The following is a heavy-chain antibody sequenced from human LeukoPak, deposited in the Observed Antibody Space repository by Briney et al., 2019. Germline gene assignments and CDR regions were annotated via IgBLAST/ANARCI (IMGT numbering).Heavy chain of an antibody. CDR1: GYTFTSYD. Sequence: ASVKVSCKASGYTFTSYDINWARQATGQGLEWMGWMNPNSGNTGYAQKIQGRVTITRNTSISTAYMELSSLRSEDTAVYYCAREGYCSSTSCYTGFDYWGQGTLVTVSS. V-gene: IGHV1-8*03. J-gene: IGHJ4*02. CDR2: MNPNSGNT. CDR3: AREGYCSSTSCYTGFDY. D-gene: IGHD2-2*02.